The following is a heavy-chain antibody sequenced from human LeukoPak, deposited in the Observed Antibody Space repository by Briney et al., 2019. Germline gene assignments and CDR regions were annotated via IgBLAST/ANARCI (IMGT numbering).Heavy chain of an antibody. D-gene: IGHD2-15*01. CDR1: GYTFNSYY. V-gene: IGHV1-18*01. Sequence: ASVKVSCKASGYTFNSYYVAWVRQAPGQGLEWMGWISCYNGATNYARKLRDRITMTTDTSTTTVYMELRSLRFDDTAIYYCARVICSGDTCYPPSAVDIWGQGTMVTVSS. CDR3: ARVICSGDTCYPPSAVDI. J-gene: IGHJ3*02. CDR2: ISCYNGAT.